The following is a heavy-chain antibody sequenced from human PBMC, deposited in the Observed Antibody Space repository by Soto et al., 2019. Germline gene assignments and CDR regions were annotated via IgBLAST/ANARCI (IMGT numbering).Heavy chain of an antibody. V-gene: IGHV4-61*01. CDR1: GAPFTNGNSM. CDR3: ARDYYTWFYVDN. J-gene: IGHJ4*02. D-gene: IGHD3-3*01. Sequence: QVQLQESGPGLVKPSETLSLTCTVSGAPFTNGNSMWTWIRQSPGKGLEWIGNIYYTGRNKYNPSPESPPTMSVDTSQKQFSLTLTAVSPADTAVYFSARDYYTWFYVDNGGPGILVTVSA. CDR2: IYYTGRN.